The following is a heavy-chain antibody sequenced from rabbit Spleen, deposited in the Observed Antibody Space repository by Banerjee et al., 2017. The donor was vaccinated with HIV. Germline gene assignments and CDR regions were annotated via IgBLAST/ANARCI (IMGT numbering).Heavy chain of an antibody. Sequence: EQLVESGGGLVQPGGSLKLSCKASGFDFSSYGVSWVRQAPGKGLEWIASIYTGSGATYYANWAKGRFTVSKTSSTTVDLKMTSLTAADTATYFCARSINWANRALNLWGPGTLVTVS. D-gene: IGHD1-1*01. V-gene: IGHV1S21*01. J-gene: IGHJ4*01. CDR2: IYTGSGAT. CDR3: ARSINWANRALNL. CDR1: GFDFSSYG.